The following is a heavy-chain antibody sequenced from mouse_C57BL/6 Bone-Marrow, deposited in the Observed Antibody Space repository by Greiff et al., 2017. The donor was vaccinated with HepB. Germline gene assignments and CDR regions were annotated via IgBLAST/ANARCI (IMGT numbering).Heavy chain of an antibody. CDR2: INPNNGGT. Sequence: VQLQQSGPELVKPGASVKIPCKASGYTFTDYNMDWVKQSHGKSLEWIGDINPNNGGTIYNQKFKGKATLTVDKSSSTAYMELRSLTSEDTAVYYCARPLRRGRARDDYAMDYWGQGTSVTVSS. V-gene: IGHV1-18*01. CDR1: GYTFTDYN. J-gene: IGHJ4*01. D-gene: IGHD2-12*01. CDR3: ARPLRRGRARDDYAMDY.